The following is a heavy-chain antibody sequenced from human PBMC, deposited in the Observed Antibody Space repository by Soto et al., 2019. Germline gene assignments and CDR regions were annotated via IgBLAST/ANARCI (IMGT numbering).Heavy chain of an antibody. Sequence: GASVKVSCKASGGTFSSYAISWVRQAPGQGLEWMGGIIPIFGTANYAQKFQGRVTITADESTSTAYMELSSLRSEDTAVYYCARTTYSSSYYYYYYGMYVWGQGTTVTVSS. CDR1: GGTFSSYA. CDR2: IIPIFGTA. D-gene: IGHD6-6*01. J-gene: IGHJ6*02. CDR3: ARTTYSSSYYYYYYGMYV. V-gene: IGHV1-69*13.